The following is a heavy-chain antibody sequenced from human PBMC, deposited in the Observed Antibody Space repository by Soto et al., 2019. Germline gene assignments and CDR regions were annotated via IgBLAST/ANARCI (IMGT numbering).Heavy chain of an antibody. CDR3: ARDQSGYCSGGSCYSGIAEFFQH. V-gene: IGHV1-3*01. CDR1: GYTFTSYA. CDR2: INAGNGNT. J-gene: IGHJ1*01. D-gene: IGHD2-15*01. Sequence: GASVKVSCKASGYTFTSYATHWVRQAPGQRLEWMGWINAGNGNTKYSQKFQGRVTITRDTSASTAYMELSSLRSEDTAVYYCARDQSGYCSGGSCYSGIAEFFQHWGQGTLVTVSS.